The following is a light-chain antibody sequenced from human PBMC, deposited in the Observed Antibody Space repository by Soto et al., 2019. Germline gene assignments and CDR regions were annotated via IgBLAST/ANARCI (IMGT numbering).Light chain of an antibody. V-gene: IGLV1-40*01. Sequence: QSVLTQPPSVSGAPGQRVTISCTGSSSNIGAGFDVHWYHQIAGTAPKLLIYGTNNRPSGVPDRFSGSKSGSSASLAITGLQAEDEADYYCQSYDSSLGALYVFGTGTKLTVL. CDR3: QSYDSSLGALYV. CDR2: GTN. J-gene: IGLJ1*01. CDR1: SSNIGAGFD.